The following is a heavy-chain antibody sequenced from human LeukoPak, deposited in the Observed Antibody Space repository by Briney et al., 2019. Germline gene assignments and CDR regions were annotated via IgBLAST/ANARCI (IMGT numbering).Heavy chain of an antibody. V-gene: IGHV3-7*01. Sequence: SGGSLRLSCAASGFTFNIYWMNWVRQAPGKGLEWVADINLDGSETYYVDSVKGRFTVSRDNAKNSLFLQMNSLRAEDTAVYYCARVPRAAGFGHWGQGTLVTVSS. J-gene: IGHJ4*02. CDR2: INLDGSET. CDR1: GFTFNIYW. D-gene: IGHD6-13*01. CDR3: ARVPRAAGFGH.